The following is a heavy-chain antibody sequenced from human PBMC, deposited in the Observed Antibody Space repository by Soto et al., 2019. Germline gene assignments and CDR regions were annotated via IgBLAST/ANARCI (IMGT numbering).Heavy chain of an antibody. CDR1: GGTFSSYT. J-gene: IGHJ3*02. D-gene: IGHD1-26*01. CDR2: IIPILGIA. CDR3: ARDRQLRPSHAFDI. Sequence: GASVKVSCKASGGTFSSYTISWVRQAPGQGLEWMGRIIPILGIANYAQKFQGRVTITADKSTSTAYMELSSLRSEDTAVYYCARDRQLRPSHAFDIWGQGTMVTVS. V-gene: IGHV1-69*04.